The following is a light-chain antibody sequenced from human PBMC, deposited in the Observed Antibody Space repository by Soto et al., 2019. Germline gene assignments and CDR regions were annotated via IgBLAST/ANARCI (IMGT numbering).Light chain of an antibody. V-gene: IGKV1-33*01. J-gene: IGKJ3*01. CDR3: QQDDNLPFT. CDR1: QDISNY. Sequence: DIQMTQSPSSLSASVGDRVTITCQASQDISNYLNWYQQKPGKAPKLLIYDASILEKGVPSTFSVSGSWTDFTSANSTPQTDDMATYYCQQDDNLPFTFGTGTKVDIK. CDR2: DAS.